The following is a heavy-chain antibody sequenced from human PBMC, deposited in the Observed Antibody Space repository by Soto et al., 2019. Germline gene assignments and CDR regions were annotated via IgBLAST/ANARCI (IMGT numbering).Heavy chain of an antibody. D-gene: IGHD6-13*01. CDR1: GGTFSSYT. V-gene: IGHV1-69*02. CDR2: IIPILGIA. CDR3: ATSKAYSSSWYYFDY. J-gene: IGHJ4*02. Sequence: QVQLVQSGAEVKKPGSSVKVSCKASGGTFSSYTISWVRQAPGQGLEWMGRIIPILGIANYAQKFQGRVTITADKSTSTAYMELSSLRSEDTAVYYCATSKAYSSSWYYFDYWGQGTLVTVSS.